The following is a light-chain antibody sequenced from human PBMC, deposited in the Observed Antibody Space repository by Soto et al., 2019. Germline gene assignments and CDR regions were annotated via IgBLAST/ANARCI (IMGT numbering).Light chain of an antibody. CDR1: QSVSSNY. V-gene: IGKV3-20*01. Sequence: EIVLTQSPGTLSLSPGERATLSCRASQSVSSNYLAWYQQKPGQAPRLLIYGASSRATGIPDRFSGSGSGTDFTLTISRLEPEAFAVYYCQQYGTSPLTFSGGTKVEIK. J-gene: IGKJ4*01. CDR2: GAS. CDR3: QQYGTSPLT.